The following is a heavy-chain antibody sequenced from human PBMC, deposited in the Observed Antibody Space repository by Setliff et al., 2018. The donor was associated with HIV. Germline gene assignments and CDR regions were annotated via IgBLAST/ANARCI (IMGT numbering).Heavy chain of an antibody. J-gene: IGHJ4*02. Sequence: PSETLSLTCTVSGGSISSFSYYWTWIRQSPGKGLEWIGEINPSLKSRVTISVDTSKNQFSLKLSSVTAADTAVYSCAREDALTQQFDSWGQGTLVTVSS. CDR3: AREDALTQQFDS. V-gene: IGHV4-39*07. CDR2: I. CDR1: GGSISSFSYY. D-gene: IGHD6-13*01.